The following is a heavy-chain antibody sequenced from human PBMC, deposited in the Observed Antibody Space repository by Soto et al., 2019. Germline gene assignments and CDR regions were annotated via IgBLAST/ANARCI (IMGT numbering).Heavy chain of an antibody. Sequence: QVHLVQSGAEVKKPGASVKVSCKASGYTFTSYGITWVRQAPGQGFDWMGWISAHNGNTDYAQQLQGRVIVTRDSSTSTAYMEMRSLISDDTAVDYCARVRYGDYWGQAALVTVSS. CDR2: ISAHNGNT. J-gene: IGHJ4*02. CDR1: GYTFTSYG. D-gene: IGHD1-1*01. V-gene: IGHV1-18*01. CDR3: ARVRYGDY.